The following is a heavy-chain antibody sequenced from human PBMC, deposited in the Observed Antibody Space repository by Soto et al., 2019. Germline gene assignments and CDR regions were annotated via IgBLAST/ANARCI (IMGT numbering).Heavy chain of an antibody. CDR3: AREHDYGDYDGWFDP. D-gene: IGHD4-17*01. Sequence: SETLSLTCTVSGGSISSYYWSWIRQPPGKGLEWIGYIYYSGSTYYNPSLKSRVTISVDTSKNQFSLKLSSVTAADTAVYYCAREHDYGDYDGWFDPWGQGTLVTVSS. CDR1: GGSISSYY. J-gene: IGHJ5*02. CDR2: IYYSGST. V-gene: IGHV4-59*12.